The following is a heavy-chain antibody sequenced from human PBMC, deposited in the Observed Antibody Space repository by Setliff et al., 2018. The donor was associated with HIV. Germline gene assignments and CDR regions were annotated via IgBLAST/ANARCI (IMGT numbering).Heavy chain of an antibody. J-gene: IGHJ4*02. Sequence: SETLSLTCTVSGDSISTDYWTWIRQPPGKGLEWIGYIYNSASTSYNPSLKSRVTMSVDTSKNQFSLRLTPVTAADTAVYYCARHSPSDYWGQGTLVTVSS. CDR3: ARHSPSDY. CDR1: GDSISTDY. V-gene: IGHV4-59*08. CDR2: IYNSAST.